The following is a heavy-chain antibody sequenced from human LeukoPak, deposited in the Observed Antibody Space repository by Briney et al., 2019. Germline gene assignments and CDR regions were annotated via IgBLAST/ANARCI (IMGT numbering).Heavy chain of an antibody. D-gene: IGHD3-22*01. V-gene: IGHV3-23*01. J-gene: IGHJ4*02. CDR1: GFTFSSYA. CDR2: ISGSGGTT. CDR3: ARGLQGYYYESSGYKGY. Sequence: GGSLRLSCAASGFTFSSYAMSWVRQAPGKGLEWVSAISGSGGTTYYADSVKGRFTISRDNAKNSLYLQMSSLRAEDTAVYYCARGLQGYYYESSGYKGYWGQGTLVTVSS.